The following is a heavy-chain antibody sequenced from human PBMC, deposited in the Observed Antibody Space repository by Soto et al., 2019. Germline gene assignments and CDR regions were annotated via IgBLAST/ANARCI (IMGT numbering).Heavy chain of an antibody. CDR3: ARGGGRVPAAIGFDY. CDR2: INPNSGGT. Sequence: GASVKVSCKASGYTFTGYYMHWVRQAPGQGLEWMGWINPNSGGTNYAQKFQGRVTMTRDTSISTAYMELSRLRSDDTAVYYCARGGGRVPAAIGFDYWGQGTLVTAPQ. J-gene: IGHJ4*02. V-gene: IGHV1-2*02. CDR1: GYTFTGYY. D-gene: IGHD2-2*02.